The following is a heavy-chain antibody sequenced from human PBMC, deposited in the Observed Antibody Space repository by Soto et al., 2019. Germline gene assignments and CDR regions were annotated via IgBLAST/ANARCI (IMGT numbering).Heavy chain of an antibody. Sequence: PSETLSLTCSVSGDSIRSYYWTWIRQPPGKGLQWIGYVFHTGNTNYNPSLKSRVTISVDTSKNQFSLKLSSVTAADTAVYYCARGGSSAWHNWFDPWGQGTLVTVSS. CDR3: ARGGSSAWHNWFDP. D-gene: IGHD6-25*01. J-gene: IGHJ5*02. V-gene: IGHV4-59*01. CDR1: GDSIRSYY. CDR2: VFHTGNT.